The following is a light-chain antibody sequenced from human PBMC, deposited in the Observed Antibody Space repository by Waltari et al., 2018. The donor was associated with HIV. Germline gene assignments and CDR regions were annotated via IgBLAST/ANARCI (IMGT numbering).Light chain of an antibody. Sequence: QSVLTQPPSASGPPGQRVTFSCSGSSSNIGSNPVDWYQKLPGTAPRLLIYNNNQRPSEVPDRFSGSKSGTSASLAISGLQSEDEADYYCAAWDDSLNGHVLFGGGTKLTVL. CDR1: SSNIGSNP. CDR2: NNN. J-gene: IGLJ2*01. V-gene: IGLV1-44*01. CDR3: AAWDDSLNGHVL.